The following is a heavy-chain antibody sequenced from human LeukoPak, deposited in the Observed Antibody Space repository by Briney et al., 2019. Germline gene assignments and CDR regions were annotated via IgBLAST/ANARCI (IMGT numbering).Heavy chain of an antibody. J-gene: IGHJ6*03. CDR1: GGTFSSYA. V-gene: IGHV1-69*05. Sequence: SVKVSCKASGGTFSSYAISWVRQAPGQGLEWMGGIIPIFGTANYAQKFQGRVTITTDESTSTAYMELSSLRSEDTAVYYCARDSGYSSYYYYYYMDVWGKGTTVTVSS. CDR3: ARDSGYSSYYYYYYMDV. D-gene: IGHD6-13*01. CDR2: IIPIFGTA.